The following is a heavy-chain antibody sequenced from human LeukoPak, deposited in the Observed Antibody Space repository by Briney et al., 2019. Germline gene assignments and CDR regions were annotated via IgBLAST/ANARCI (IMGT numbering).Heavy chain of an antibody. CDR2: ISSSGGST. CDR3: AKLRGEYYYYDMEV. Sequence: GGSLRLSCAASGFTFSNYAMSWVRQPPGKGLEWVSAISSSGGSTYYADSVKGRFTIPRDKSQNTLYLQMNSLRAEDTAVYYCAKLRGEYYYYDMEVWGQGTTVTVSS. V-gene: IGHV3-23*01. J-gene: IGHJ6*02. CDR1: GFTFSNYA.